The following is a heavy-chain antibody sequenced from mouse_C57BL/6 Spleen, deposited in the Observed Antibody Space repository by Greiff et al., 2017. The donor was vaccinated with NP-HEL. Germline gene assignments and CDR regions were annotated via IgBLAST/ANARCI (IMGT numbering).Heavy chain of an antibody. D-gene: IGHD1-1*01. V-gene: IGHV1-26*01. Sequence: EVQLQQSGPELVKPGASVKISCKASGYTFTDYYMNWVKQSHGKSLEWIGDINPNNGGTSYNQKFKGKATLTVDKSSSTAYMELRSLTSEDSAVYYCARGPHYYGSRFWFAYWGQGTLVTVSA. CDR3: ARGPHYYGSRFWFAY. CDR1: GYTFTDYY. J-gene: IGHJ3*01. CDR2: INPNNGGT.